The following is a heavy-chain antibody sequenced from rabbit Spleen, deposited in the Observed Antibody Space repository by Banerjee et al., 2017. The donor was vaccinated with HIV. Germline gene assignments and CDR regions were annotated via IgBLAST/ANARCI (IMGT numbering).Heavy chain of an antibody. D-gene: IGHD4-2*01. CDR3: ARDVAGREDFNL. Sequence: QEQLVESGGGLVQPGGSLKLSCKASGFDFSTYGVSWVRQAPGKGLEWIGYIDPVFGITYYANWVNGRFSISRENAQNTVLLQMTSLTAADTATYFCARDVAGREDFNLWGPGTLVTVS. J-gene: IGHJ4*01. CDR2: IDPVFGIT. V-gene: IGHV1S47*01. CDR1: GFDFSTYG.